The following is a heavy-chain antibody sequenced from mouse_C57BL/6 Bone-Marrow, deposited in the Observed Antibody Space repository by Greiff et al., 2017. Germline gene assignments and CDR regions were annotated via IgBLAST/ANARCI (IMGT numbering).Heavy chain of an antibody. CDR1: GYTFTSYW. J-gene: IGHJ4*01. V-gene: IGHV1-52*01. CDR2: IDPSDSET. Sequence: QVQLQQPGAELVRPGSSVKLSCKASGYTFTSYWMHWVKQRPIQGLEWIGNIDPSDSETHYNQKFKDKATLTVDKSASTAYRQLSSLTSEDSAVYYCATSDYSKGYAMDYWGQGTSVTVSS. D-gene: IGHD2-5*01. CDR3: ATSDYSKGYAMDY.